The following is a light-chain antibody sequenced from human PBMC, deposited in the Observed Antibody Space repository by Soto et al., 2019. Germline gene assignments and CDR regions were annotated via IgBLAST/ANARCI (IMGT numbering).Light chain of an antibody. CDR3: CSYAGNYYV. Sequence: QSVLTQPRSVSGSPGQSVTISCTGTSSDIGGYDSVSWYQQHPGKAPKLMIYDVSKRPSGVPDRFSGSKSGNTASLTISGLQAEDEADYYCCSYAGNYYVFGTGTKVTV. V-gene: IGLV2-11*01. J-gene: IGLJ1*01. CDR1: SSDIGGYDS. CDR2: DVS.